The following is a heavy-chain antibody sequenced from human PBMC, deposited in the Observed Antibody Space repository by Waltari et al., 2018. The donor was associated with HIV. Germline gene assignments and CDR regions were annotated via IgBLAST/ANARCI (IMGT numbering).Heavy chain of an antibody. Sequence: QVQLVQSGAEVKKPGASVKVSCKVSGYILTELSIHWVRQAPGEGLEWMGGFDPEERETIYAQTFQGRVTMTEDTSTDTTYMERSSLRSEDTAVYYCATTRQWLVHSGLDVWGQGTTVTVSS. CDR2: FDPEERET. CDR3: ATTRQWLVHSGLDV. J-gene: IGHJ6*02. V-gene: IGHV1-24*01. CDR1: GYILTELS. D-gene: IGHD6-19*01.